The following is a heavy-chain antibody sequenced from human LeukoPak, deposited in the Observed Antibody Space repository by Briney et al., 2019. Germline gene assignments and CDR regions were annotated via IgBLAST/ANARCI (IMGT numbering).Heavy chain of an antibody. D-gene: IGHD6-13*01. CDR2: IYYSGST. CDR1: GGSISSGGYY. V-gene: IGHV4-31*03. J-gene: IGHJ3*02. CDR3: AREAQQLVRGAFDI. Sequence: PSETLSLTCTVSGGSISSGGYYWSWIRQHPGKGLEWIGYIYYSGSTYYNPSLKSRVTISVDTSKNQFSLKLSSVTAADTAVYYCAREAQQLVRGAFDIWGQGTMVSVSS.